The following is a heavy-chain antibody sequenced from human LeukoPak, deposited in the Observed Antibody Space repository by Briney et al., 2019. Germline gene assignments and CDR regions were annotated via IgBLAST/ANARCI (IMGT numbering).Heavy chain of an antibody. CDR2: IYYSGST. D-gene: IGHD6-19*01. V-gene: IGHV4-59*12. Sequence: SETLSLTCTVSGGSISSYYWSWIRQPPGKGLEWIGYIYYSGSTNYNPSLKSRVTISVDTSKNQFSLKLSSVTAADTAVYYCARVLAVAGPQGYFDYWGQGTLVTVSS. J-gene: IGHJ4*02. CDR3: ARVLAVAGPQGYFDY. CDR1: GGSISSYY.